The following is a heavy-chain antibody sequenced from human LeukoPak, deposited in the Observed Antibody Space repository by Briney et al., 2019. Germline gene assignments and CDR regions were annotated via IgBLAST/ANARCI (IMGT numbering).Heavy chain of an antibody. CDR3: ARDTYYDFWSGYYTGRGAFDI. D-gene: IGHD3-3*01. CDR1: GGSISSSNW. V-gene: IGHV4-4*02. CDR2: IYNSGST. Sequence: SGTLSLTCAVSGGSISSSNWWSWVRQPPGKGLEWIGEIYNSGSTNYNPSLKSRVTISVDKSKNQFSLKLSSVTAADTAVYYCARDTYYDFWSGYYTGRGAFDIWGQGTMVTVSS. J-gene: IGHJ3*02.